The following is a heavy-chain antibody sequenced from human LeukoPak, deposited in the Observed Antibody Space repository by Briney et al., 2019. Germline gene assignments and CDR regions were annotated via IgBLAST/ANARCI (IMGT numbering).Heavy chain of an antibody. CDR1: GFTFSSYG. J-gene: IGHJ5*02. Sequence: AWGTLRLSCAASGFTFSSYGMHWVRQAPGKGLEWVAFIWYDGGNKYYADSVKGRFTISRDNSKNMLYLQMNSLRAEDTAMYYCAKDTRATVTTGKWFDPWGQGTLVTVSS. V-gene: IGHV3-30*02. D-gene: IGHD4-17*01. CDR2: IWYDGGNK. CDR3: AKDTRATVTTGKWFDP.